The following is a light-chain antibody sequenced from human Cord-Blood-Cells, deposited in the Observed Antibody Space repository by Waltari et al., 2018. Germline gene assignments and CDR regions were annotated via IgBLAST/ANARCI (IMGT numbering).Light chain of an antibody. J-gene: IGLJ2*01. V-gene: IGLV2-8*01. Sequence: QSALTQPPSASGSPGQSVTISCTGTSSDVGGYNYVSWYQQHPGNAPKLMIYEVSKRPSGVPDLFSGSKSGNTASLTVSGLQAEDEADYYCSSYAGSNNFVVFGGGTKLTVL. CDR1: SSDVGGYNY. CDR2: EVS. CDR3: SSYAGSNNFVV.